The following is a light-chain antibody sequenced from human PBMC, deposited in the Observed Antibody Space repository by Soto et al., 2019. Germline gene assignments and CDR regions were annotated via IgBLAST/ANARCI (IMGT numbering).Light chain of an antibody. Sequence: DIQMTQSPSTLSASVGDRVTITCRASQSINNWLAWYQQKPGKAPKVLIYKASSLESGVTSRFSGSGSGTEFTLTIGILQADDFAAYYCQQHNSYPLTFGGGTKVEI. J-gene: IGKJ4*01. V-gene: IGKV1-5*03. CDR2: KAS. CDR1: QSINNW. CDR3: QQHNSYPLT.